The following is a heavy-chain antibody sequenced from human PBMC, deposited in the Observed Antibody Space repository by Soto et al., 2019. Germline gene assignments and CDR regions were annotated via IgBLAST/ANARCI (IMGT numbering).Heavy chain of an antibody. CDR3: AGERSSSSYNDAFDI. Sequence: SETLSLTCAVSGGSISSGGYSWRWIRPPPGKGLEWIGYIYHSGSTYYNPSLKSRVTISVDTSKNQFSLKLSSVTAADTAVYYCAGERSSSSYNDAFDIWGQGTMVTVSS. J-gene: IGHJ3*02. V-gene: IGHV4-30-2*02. D-gene: IGHD3-22*01. CDR2: IYHSGST. CDR1: GGSISSGGYS.